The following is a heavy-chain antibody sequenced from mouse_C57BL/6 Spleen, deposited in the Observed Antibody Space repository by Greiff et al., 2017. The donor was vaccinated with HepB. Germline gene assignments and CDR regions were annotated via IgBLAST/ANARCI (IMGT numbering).Heavy chain of an antibody. J-gene: IGHJ3*01. V-gene: IGHV2-2*01. D-gene: IGHD3-3*01. Sequence: VKLMESGPGLVQPSQSLSITCTVSGFSLTSYGVHWVRQSPGKGLEWLGVIWSGGSTDYNAAFISRLSISKDNSKSQVFFKMNSLQADDTAIYYCARKEGTGAWFAYWGQGTLVTVSA. CDR3: ARKEGTGAWFAY. CDR2: IWSGGST. CDR1: GFSLTSYG.